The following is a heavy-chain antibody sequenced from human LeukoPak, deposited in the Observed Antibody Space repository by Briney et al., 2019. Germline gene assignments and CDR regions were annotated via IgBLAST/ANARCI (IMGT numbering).Heavy chain of an antibody. Sequence: GGSLRLSCAASGFTFSSYAMHWVRQAPGKGLEWVAVISYDGSNKYYADSVKGRFTISRDNSKNTLYLQMNSLRAEDTAVYYCATVPYYYDSGSYYFDYWGQGTLVTVSS. J-gene: IGHJ4*02. CDR3: ATVPYYYDSGSYYFDY. CDR1: GFTFSSYA. V-gene: IGHV3-30*04. D-gene: IGHD3-22*01. CDR2: ISYDGSNK.